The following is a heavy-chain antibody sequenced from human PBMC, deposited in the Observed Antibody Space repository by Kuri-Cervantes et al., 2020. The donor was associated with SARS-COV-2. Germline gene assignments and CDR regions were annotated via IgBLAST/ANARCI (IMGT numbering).Heavy chain of an antibody. CDR2: ISYDGSNK. Sequence: GGSLRLSCAASGFTFSSYAMHWVRQAPGKGLEWVAVISYDGSNKYYADSVKGRFTISRDNSKNTLYLQMNSLRAEDTAVYYCARDLGDWTPDGFDIWGQGTMVTVSS. CDR1: GFTFSSYA. CDR3: ARDLGDWTPDGFDI. D-gene: IGHD2-21*02. V-gene: IGHV3-30-3*01. J-gene: IGHJ3*02.